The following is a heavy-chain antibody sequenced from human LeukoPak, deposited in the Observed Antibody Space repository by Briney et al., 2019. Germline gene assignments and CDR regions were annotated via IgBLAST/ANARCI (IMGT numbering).Heavy chain of an antibody. CDR1: AFTFNNYW. Sequence: PGGSLRLSCAASAFTFNNYWMSWVRQAPGKGLEWVANIKQDGSEKYYVDSVKGRFTISRDNAKNSLYLQMNSLRAEDTAVYYCARAYYDFWSGYYGRDYYYYMDVWGKGTTVTVSS. J-gene: IGHJ6*03. V-gene: IGHV3-7*04. CDR2: IKQDGSEK. CDR3: ARAYYDFWSGYYGRDYYYYMDV. D-gene: IGHD3-3*01.